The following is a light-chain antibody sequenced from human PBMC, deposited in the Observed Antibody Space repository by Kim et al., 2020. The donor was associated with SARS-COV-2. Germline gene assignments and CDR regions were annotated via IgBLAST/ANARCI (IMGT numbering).Light chain of an antibody. CDR1: QSVSGSY. Sequence: EIVLTQSPGTLSLSPGERATLYCRASQSVSGSYLAWYQQTPGQAPRLLIYGASIRATGIPDRFTGSGSGTDFTLIISRLEPEDFAVYYCQQYGSTPYTFGQGTKLEI. V-gene: IGKV3-20*01. J-gene: IGKJ2*01. CDR3: QQYGSTPYT. CDR2: GAS.